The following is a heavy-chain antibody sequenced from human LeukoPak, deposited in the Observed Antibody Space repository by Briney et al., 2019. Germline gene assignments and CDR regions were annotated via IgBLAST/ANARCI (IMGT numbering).Heavy chain of an antibody. Sequence: SETLSLTCTVSGGSISSSSYYWGGIRQPPGKGLEWIGSIYYSGSTYYNPSLKSRVTISVDTSKNQFSLKLSSVTAADTAVYYCARDYPQMTHIGYYMDVWGKGTTVTVSS. V-gene: IGHV4-39*07. CDR1: GGSISSSSYY. J-gene: IGHJ6*03. D-gene: IGHD2-21*01. CDR3: ARDYPQMTHIGYYMDV. CDR2: IYYSGST.